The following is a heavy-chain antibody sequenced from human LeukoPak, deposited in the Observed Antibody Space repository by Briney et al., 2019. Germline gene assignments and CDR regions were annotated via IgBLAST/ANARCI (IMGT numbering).Heavy chain of an antibody. CDR3: TGRPYSTSWRDS. CDR2: INHSGST. J-gene: IGHJ4*02. V-gene: IGHV4-34*01. D-gene: IGHD6-13*01. Sequence: PSETLSLTCAVYGGSFSGYYWSWIRQPPGKGLEWIGEINHSGSTNYNPSLKSRVTISVDTSKNQFSLKLSSVTAADTAVYYCTGRPYSTSWRDSWGQGTLVTVSS. CDR1: GGSFSGYY.